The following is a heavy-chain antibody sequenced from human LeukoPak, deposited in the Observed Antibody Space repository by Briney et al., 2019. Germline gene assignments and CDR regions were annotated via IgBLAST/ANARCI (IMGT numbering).Heavy chain of an antibody. D-gene: IGHD3-22*01. CDR2: IYSGGST. J-gene: IGHJ6*02. CDR3: ARVNYHDSSGLDPFYYYGMDV. CDR1: GFIVSTNY. V-gene: IGHV3-53*01. Sequence: GGSLRLSCAASGFIVSTNYMSWVRQAPGKGLEWVSVIYSGGSTYYADSVKGRFTISRDNSRNTLHLQLNTLRAEDTAVYYCARVNYHDSSGLDPFYYYGMDVWGQGATVTVSS.